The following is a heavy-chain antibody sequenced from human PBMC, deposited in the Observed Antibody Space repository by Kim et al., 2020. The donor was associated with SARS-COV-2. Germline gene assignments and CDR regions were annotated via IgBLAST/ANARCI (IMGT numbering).Heavy chain of an antibody. CDR3: ARDRRWGRIAARPGSYYIGY. D-gene: IGHD6-6*01. Sequence: GGSLRLSCAASGFTFSDYYMSWIRQAPGKGLEWVSYISSSGSTIYYADSVKGRFTITRDNAKNSLSLQMNSLRAEDTAVYYCARDRRWGRIAARPGSYYIGYWGQGTLVTVSS. J-gene: IGHJ4*02. V-gene: IGHV3-11*01. CDR1: GFTFSDYY. CDR2: ISSSGSTI.